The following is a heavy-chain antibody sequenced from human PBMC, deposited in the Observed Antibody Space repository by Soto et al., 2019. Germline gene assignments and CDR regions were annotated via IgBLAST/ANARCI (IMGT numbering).Heavy chain of an antibody. J-gene: IGHJ5*02. Sequence: SETLSLTCTVSGGSISSYYWSWIRQPPGKGLEWIGYIYYSGSTNYNPSLKSRVTISVDTSKNQFSLKLSSVTAADTAVYYCARGGCSGGSCYSPLDWFDPWGQGTLVTVPS. CDR3: ARGGCSGGSCYSPLDWFDP. CDR1: GGSISSYY. D-gene: IGHD2-15*01. CDR2: IYYSGST. V-gene: IGHV4-59*01.